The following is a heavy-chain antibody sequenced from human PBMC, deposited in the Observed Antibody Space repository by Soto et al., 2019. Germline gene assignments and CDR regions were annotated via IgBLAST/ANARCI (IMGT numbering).Heavy chain of an antibody. D-gene: IGHD3-10*01. CDR3: AKDGELGGTMSHLFDY. CDR2: ISWNSGSI. CDR1: GFTFDDYA. J-gene: IGHJ4*02. Sequence: TGGALRISCADSGFTFDDYAMHWVRQAPGKGLEWVSGISWNSGSIGYADSVKGRFTISRDNAKNSLYLQMNSLRAEDTALYYCAKDGELGGTMSHLFDYWGQGTLVTVSS. V-gene: IGHV3-9*01.